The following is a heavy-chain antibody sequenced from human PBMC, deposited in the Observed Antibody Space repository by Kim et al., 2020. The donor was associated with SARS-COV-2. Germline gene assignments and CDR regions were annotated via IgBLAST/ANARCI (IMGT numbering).Heavy chain of an antibody. CDR2: INHSGST. CDR1: GGSFSGYY. CDR3: ARDYYDSSGYRRGRFDY. J-gene: IGHJ4*01. Sequence: SETLSLTCAVYGGSFSGYYWSWIRQPPGKGLEWIGEINHSGSTNYNPSHKSRVTISVDTSKNQFSLKLSSVTAADTAVYYCARDYYDSSGYRRGRFDYLG. V-gene: IGHV4-34*01. D-gene: IGHD3-22*01.